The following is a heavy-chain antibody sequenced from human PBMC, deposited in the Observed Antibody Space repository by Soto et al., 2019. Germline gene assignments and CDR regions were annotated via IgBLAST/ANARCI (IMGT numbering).Heavy chain of an antibody. D-gene: IGHD2-2*01. Sequence: QVQLVQSGDEVKKPGASVKVSCKASGYTCTNYGISWVRQAPGQGLEWMGWISPYNGNTKYPQKLQGRVTMTTDTSTRTSYMELRSLRSDDTAVYFGARDGDRCTSTRCSPWPDTHFDLWGRGTLVTVSS. V-gene: IGHV1-18*01. CDR3: ARDGDRCTSTRCSPWPDTHFDL. CDR2: ISPYNGNT. J-gene: IGHJ2*01. CDR1: GYTCTNYG.